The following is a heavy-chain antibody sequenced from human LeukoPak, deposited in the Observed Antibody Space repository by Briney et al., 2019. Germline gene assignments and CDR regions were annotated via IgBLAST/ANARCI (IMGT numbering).Heavy chain of an antibody. D-gene: IGHD4-23*01. CDR3: ARGRGGNPHYYYYMDV. J-gene: IGHJ6*03. CDR2: IYTGGST. V-gene: IGHV4-61*02. Sequence: SETLSLTCTVSGGSISSGSYYWSWVRQPAGKGLEWIGRIYIYTGGSTNFNPSLKSRVTISVDTSKNQFSLKLSSVTAADTAVYYCARGRGGNPHYYYYMDVWGKGTTVTVSS. CDR1: GGSISSGSYY.